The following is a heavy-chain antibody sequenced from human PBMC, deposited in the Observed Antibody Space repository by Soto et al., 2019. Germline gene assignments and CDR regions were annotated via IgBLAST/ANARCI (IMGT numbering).Heavy chain of an antibody. V-gene: IGHV3-23*01. CDR3: AKRYYDFWSGYYTGSYYYYGMDV. Sequence: PGGSLRLSCAASGFTFSSYAMSWVRQAPGKGLEWVSAISGSGGSTYYADSVKGRFTISRDNSKNTLYLQMNSLRAEDTAVYYCAKRYYDFWSGYYTGSYYYYGMDVWGQGTTVTVSS. CDR1: GFTFSSYA. D-gene: IGHD3-3*01. CDR2: ISGSGGST. J-gene: IGHJ6*02.